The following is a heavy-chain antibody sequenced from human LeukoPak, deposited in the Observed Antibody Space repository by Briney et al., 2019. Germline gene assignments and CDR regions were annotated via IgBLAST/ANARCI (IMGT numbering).Heavy chain of an antibody. CDR3: ARGHSGWYDY. V-gene: IGHV3-23*01. CDR2: ISGSGGST. J-gene: IGHJ4*02. Sequence: GGSLRLSCAASGFTFSSYAMNWVRQAPGEGLEWVSAISGSGGSTYYADSVKGRFTISRDNSKNTLYLQMNSLRAEDTAVYYCARGHSGWYDYWGQGTLVTVSS. D-gene: IGHD6-19*01. CDR1: GFTFSSYA.